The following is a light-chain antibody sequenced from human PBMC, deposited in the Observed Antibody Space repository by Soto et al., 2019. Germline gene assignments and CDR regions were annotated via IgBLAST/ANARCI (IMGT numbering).Light chain of an antibody. CDR1: EDISRW. V-gene: IGKV1D-12*01. Sequence: QMTQSPSFVSASIGDRVSITCRASEDISRWLGWYQQKPGRAPSLLMFGATSLQSGVPSRFSATESGTLFTLTISNVQPDDFATYYCLQAIDFPRSLGQGTKL. CDR2: GAT. J-gene: IGKJ2*01. CDR3: LQAIDFPRS.